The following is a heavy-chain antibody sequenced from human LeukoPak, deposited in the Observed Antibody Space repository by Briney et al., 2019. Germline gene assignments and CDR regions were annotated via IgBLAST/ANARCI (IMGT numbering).Heavy chain of an antibody. J-gene: IGHJ6*02. CDR1: GYTFTSYD. CDR3: ARSTHVYCSSTSCYPTYYYYGMDV. D-gene: IGHD2-2*01. V-gene: IGHV1-8*01. CDR2: MNPNSGNT. Sequence: VASVKVSCKASGYTFTSYDINWVRQATGQGLEWMGWMNPNSGNTGYAQKFQGRVTMTRNTSISTAYMELSSLGSEDTAVYYCARSTHVYCSSTSCYPTYYYYGMDVWGQGTTVTVSS.